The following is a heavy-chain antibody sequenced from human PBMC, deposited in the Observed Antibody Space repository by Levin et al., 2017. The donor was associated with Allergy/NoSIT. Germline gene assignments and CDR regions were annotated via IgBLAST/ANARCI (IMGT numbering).Heavy chain of an antibody. D-gene: IGHD6-13*01. J-gene: IGHJ5*02. Sequence: PSETLSLTCTVSGGSISSGDYYWSWIRQPPGKGLEWIGYIYYSGSTYYNPSLKSRVTISVDTSKNQFSLKLSSVTAADTAVYYCARGDIAAAGTLGPWGQGTLVTVSS. CDR1: GGSISSGDYY. V-gene: IGHV4-30-4*01. CDR2: IYYSGST. CDR3: ARGDIAAAGTLGP.